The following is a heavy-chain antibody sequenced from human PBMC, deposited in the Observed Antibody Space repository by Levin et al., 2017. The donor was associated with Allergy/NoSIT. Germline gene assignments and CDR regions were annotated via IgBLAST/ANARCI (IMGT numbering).Heavy chain of an antibody. J-gene: IGHJ4*02. CDR1: GLAISTYA. V-gene: IGHV3-23*01. D-gene: IGHD6-6*01. CDR3: AKEYSASSSDYF. Sequence: GESLKISCAVSGLAISTYAMSWVRQAPGKGLEWVSGVSGSGGAYYADSVKGRFPVSRDSSKNILFLQMNSLRGDDTAVYYCAKEYSASSSDYFWGQGTLVTVS. CDR2: VSGSGGA.